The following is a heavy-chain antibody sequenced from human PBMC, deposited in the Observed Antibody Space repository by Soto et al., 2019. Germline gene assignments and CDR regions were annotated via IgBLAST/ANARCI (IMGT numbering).Heavy chain of an antibody. CDR1: GYTFSDYD. CDR3: AKVSRKGSAIDFDY. J-gene: IGHJ4*02. V-gene: IGHV1-8*01. CDR2: VNPNNGDT. D-gene: IGHD3-10*01. Sequence: QVQLEQSGAELKKPGASVKVSFKASGYTFSDYDMNWVRQATGQGPEWIGWVNPNNGDTGYAQKFQGRVTLTTDISTTTAYMELTSLRSEDTAIYYCAKVSRKGSAIDFDYWGQGTLITVSS.